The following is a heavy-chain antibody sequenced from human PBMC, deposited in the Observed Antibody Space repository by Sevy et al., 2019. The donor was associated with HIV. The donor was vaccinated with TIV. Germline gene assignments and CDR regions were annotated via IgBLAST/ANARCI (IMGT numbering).Heavy chain of an antibody. D-gene: IGHD3-3*01. J-gene: IGHJ6*03. CDR3: VHRLLSIYMDV. Sequence: SGPTLVNPTQTLTLTCTFSGFSLSTRGVAVGWVRQPPGKALEWLALIYWDDDKRYSPSLSSRPAITKDPSKNQVVLTMTNMDPVDTATYYCVHRLLSIYMDVWGKGTTVTVSS. V-gene: IGHV2-5*02. CDR2: IYWDDDK. CDR1: GFSLSTRGVA.